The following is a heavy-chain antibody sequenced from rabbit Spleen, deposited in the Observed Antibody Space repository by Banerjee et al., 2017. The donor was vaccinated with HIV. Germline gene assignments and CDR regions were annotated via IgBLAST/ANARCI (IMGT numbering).Heavy chain of an antibody. Sequence: QSLVESGGGLVQPEASLTLTCTASGFSFSSGYYMCWVRQAPGKGLEWIGCIAIGSVRTYYASWAKGRFTISKTSSTTVTLQMTSLTAADTATYFCARDLVAVIGWNFNLWGQGTLVTVS. D-gene: IGHD1-1*01. CDR1: GFSFSSGYY. V-gene: IGHV1S40*01. CDR3: ARDLVAVIGWNFNL. J-gene: IGHJ4*01. CDR2: IAIGSVRT.